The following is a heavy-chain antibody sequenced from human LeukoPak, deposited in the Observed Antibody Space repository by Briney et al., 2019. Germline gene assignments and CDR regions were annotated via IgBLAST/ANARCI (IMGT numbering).Heavy chain of an antibody. CDR2: ISRNSGSI. D-gene: IGHD3-10*01. CDR1: GFTFDDYA. V-gene: IGHV3-9*01. J-gene: IGHJ6*03. CDR3: AKLSGPNYYGSGSPYYYYMDV. Sequence: GRSLRLSCAASGFTFDDYAMHWVRQAPGKGLEWVSGISRNSGSIGYADSVKGRFTISRDNAKNSLYLQMNSLRAEDTALYYCAKLSGPNYYGSGSPYYYYMDVWGKGTTVTISS.